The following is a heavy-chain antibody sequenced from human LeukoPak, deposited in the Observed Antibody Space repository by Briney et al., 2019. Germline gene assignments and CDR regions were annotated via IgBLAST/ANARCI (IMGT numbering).Heavy chain of an antibody. CDR3: AKFATVTVPNWIDF. J-gene: IGHJ5*01. CDR2: INHSGST. CDR1: GGSFSGYY. D-gene: IGHD4-17*01. V-gene: IGHV4-34*01. Sequence: NPSETLSLTCAVYGGSFSGYYWSWIRQPPGKGLEWIGEINHSGSTNYDPSLKSRVTISVDTSKNQFSLKVSSVTAADTAVYYCAKFATVTVPNWIDFWGQGTLVTVSS.